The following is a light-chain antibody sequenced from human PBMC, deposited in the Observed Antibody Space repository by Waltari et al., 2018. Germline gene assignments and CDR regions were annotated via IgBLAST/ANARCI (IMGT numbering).Light chain of an antibody. CDR2: WAS. J-gene: IGKJ4*01. Sequence: DFVMTQSPDSLAVSLGERANINCKSSQSVLYSSNNKNYLAWYQQKPGQPPNLLIYWASTRESGVPDRFSGSGSGTDFTLTISSLQAEDVAVYYCQQYYSTPLTFGGGTKVEIK. CDR1: QSVLYSSNNKNY. CDR3: QQYYSTPLT. V-gene: IGKV4-1*01.